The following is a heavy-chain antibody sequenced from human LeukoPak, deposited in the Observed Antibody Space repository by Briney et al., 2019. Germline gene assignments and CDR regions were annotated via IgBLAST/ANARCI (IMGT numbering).Heavy chain of an antibody. Sequence: GRSLRLSCAASGFTFSSYSMNWVRQAPGKGREWVSYISSSSSTIYYADSVKGRFTISRDNAKNSLYLQMNSLRAEDTAVYYCARVSPYYDSSGYYLDYWGQGTLVTVSS. CDR3: ARVSPYYDSSGYYLDY. D-gene: IGHD3-22*01. CDR2: ISSSSSTI. CDR1: GFTFSSYS. J-gene: IGHJ4*02. V-gene: IGHV3-48*01.